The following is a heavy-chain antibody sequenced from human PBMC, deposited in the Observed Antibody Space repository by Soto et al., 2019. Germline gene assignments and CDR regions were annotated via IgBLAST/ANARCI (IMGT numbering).Heavy chain of an antibody. CDR1: GGSVSSGSYY. J-gene: IGHJ3*02. CDR3: ARGQGSGYPGDGAFDI. Sequence: PSETLSLTCTVSGGSVSSGSYYWSWIRQPPGKGLEWIGYIYYSGSTNYNPSLKSRVTISVDTSKNQFSLKLSSVTAADTAVYYCARGQGSGYPGDGAFDIWGQGTMVTVSS. V-gene: IGHV4-61*01. CDR2: IYYSGST. D-gene: IGHD5-12*01.